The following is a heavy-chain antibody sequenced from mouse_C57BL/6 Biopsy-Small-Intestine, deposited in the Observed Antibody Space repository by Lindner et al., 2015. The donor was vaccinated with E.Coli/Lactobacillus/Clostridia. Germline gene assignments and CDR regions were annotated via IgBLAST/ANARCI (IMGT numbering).Heavy chain of an antibody. CDR1: GFTFSTYV. J-gene: IGHJ4*01. V-gene: IGHV5-6-3*01. Sequence: VQLQESGGGLVKPGGSLKLSCAASGFTFSTYVMSWVRQTPEKRLEWVAAINSNGGSTYYPDTVKGRFTISRDNAKNTLFLQMTSLRSEDTAMYYCARGDVGLYYAMDYWGQGTSVTVSS. CDR3: ARGDVGLYYAMDY. CDR2: INSNGGST.